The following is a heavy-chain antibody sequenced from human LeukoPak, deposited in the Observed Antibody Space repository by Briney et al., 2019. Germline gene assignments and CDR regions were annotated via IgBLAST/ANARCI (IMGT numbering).Heavy chain of an antibody. CDR3: ARVRIPWTARYYFDY. CDR2: INPNSGGT. J-gene: IGHJ4*02. D-gene: IGHD1-1*01. CDR1: GYTFTGYY. Sequence: ASVKVSCKASGYTFTGYYMHWVRQAPGQGLEWMGWINPNSGGTNYAQKFQGRVTMTRDTSISTAYTELSRLRSDDTAVYYCARVRIPWTARYYFDYWGQGTLVTVSS. V-gene: IGHV1-2*02.